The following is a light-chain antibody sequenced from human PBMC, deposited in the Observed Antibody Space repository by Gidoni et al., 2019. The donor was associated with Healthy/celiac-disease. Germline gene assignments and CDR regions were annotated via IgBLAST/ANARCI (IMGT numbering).Light chain of an antibody. CDR2: EAS. CDR1: QDISNY. J-gene: IGKJ3*01. CDR3: KKYDNLIL. Sequence: DIQMTQSPSSLSASVGDRVTSTCQASQDISNYLNWYQQNQGKAPKILIYEASNLETGVRSRCSGSGSGTDLTFNISRLQHEDIETYYGKKYDNLILFGHGTKVDIK. V-gene: IGKV1-33*01.